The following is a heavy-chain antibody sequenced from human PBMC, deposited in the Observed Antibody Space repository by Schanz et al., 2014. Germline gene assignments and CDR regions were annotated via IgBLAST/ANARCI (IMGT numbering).Heavy chain of an antibody. J-gene: IGHJ3*01. CDR3: ARDEGRDGYNLAFDV. CDR1: GFTFSEVY. Sequence: EVQLVESGGGLVQPGGSLRLSCAASGFTFSEVYMSWVRQAPGKGLEWISSLYINAGSTRYADSVKGRFFISRDSSKNTLFLQMNSLRADDTAIYFCARDEGRDGYNLAFDVWGQGTLVTVSS. D-gene: IGHD2-21*01. V-gene: IGHV3-66*01. CDR2: LYINAGST.